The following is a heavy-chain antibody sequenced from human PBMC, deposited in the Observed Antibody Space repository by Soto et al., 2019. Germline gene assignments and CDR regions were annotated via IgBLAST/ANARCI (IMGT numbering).Heavy chain of an antibody. CDR3: TRGPSGDKVDF. CDR1: GGSISSSSFH. J-gene: IGHJ4*02. D-gene: IGHD7-27*01. Sequence: SETLSLTCTVSGGSISSSSFHWGWIRQPPGKGLEWIGYIYYSGSTYYNPSLMGRATISLDTSKNLFSLNLKSVTAADTAVYYCTRGPSGDKVDFWGQGLLVTVSS. CDR2: IYYSGST. V-gene: IGHV4-30-4*08.